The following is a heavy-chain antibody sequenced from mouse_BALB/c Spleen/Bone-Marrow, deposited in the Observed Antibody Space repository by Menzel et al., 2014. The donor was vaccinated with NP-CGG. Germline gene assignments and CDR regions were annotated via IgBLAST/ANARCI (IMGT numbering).Heavy chain of an antibody. CDR1: GFNIKDTY. CDR2: IDPANGNT. Sequence: EVHLVESGAELVKPGASVKLSRTASGFNIKDTYMHWVKQRPEQGLEWIGRIDPANGNTKYDPKFQGKATITADTSSNTAYLQLSSLTSEDTAVYYCARRGYYGNYYYAMDYWGQGTSVTVSS. V-gene: IGHV14-3*02. D-gene: IGHD2-1*01. J-gene: IGHJ4*01. CDR3: ARRGYYGNYYYAMDY.